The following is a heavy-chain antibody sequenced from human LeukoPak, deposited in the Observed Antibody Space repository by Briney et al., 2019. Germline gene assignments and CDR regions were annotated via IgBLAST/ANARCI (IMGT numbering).Heavy chain of an antibody. CDR2: MSGSGDGT. J-gene: IGHJ6*03. CDR3: AKMMGQRLYDYCMDV. Sequence: GGSLRLSCAASGFAFSNFAMSWVRQAPGKGLEWVSAMSGSGDGTYYADSVKGRFTISRDNSRNTLYLQMNSLRAEDTAVYYCAKMMGQRLYDYCMDVWGKGTTVTVSS. D-gene: IGHD3-16*01. CDR1: GFAFSNFA. V-gene: IGHV3-23*01.